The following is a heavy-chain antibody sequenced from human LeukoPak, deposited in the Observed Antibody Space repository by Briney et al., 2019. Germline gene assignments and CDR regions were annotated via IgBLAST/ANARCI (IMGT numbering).Heavy chain of an antibody. Sequence: ASVKVSCKASGYTFTSYDINWVRQATGQGLEWMGWMNPNSGNTGYAQKFQGRVTMTRNTSISTAYMELSSLRSEDTAVYYCARRKGGSGSYYLGYWGQGTLVTVSS. CDR3: ARRKGGSGSYYLGY. CDR1: GYTFTSYD. J-gene: IGHJ4*02. D-gene: IGHD3-10*01. CDR2: MNPNSGNT. V-gene: IGHV1-8*01.